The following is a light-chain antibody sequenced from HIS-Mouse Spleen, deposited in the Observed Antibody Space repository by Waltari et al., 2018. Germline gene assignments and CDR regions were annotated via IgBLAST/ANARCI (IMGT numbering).Light chain of an antibody. CDR3: QTWGTGIHVV. J-gene: IGLJ2*01. CDR1: SGHSSYA. CDR2: LNSDGSH. V-gene: IGLV4-69*01. Sequence: QLVLTQSPSASASLGASVKLTCTLSSGHSSYAIAWHPHQPEKGPRYLMKLNSDGSHSKGDGIPDRFSGSSSGAERYLTISSLQSEDEADYYCQTWGTGIHVVFGGGTKLTVL.